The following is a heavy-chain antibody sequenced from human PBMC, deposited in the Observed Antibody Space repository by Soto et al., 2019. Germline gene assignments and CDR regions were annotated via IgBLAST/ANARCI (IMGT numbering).Heavy chain of an antibody. CDR3: AKNWATTSSSSSH. CDR2: ISGSGGST. J-gene: IGHJ4*02. D-gene: IGHD6-6*01. V-gene: IGHV3-23*01. CDR1: GFTFTTYA. Sequence: EVQLLESGGGLVQPGGSQRLSCAASGFTFTTYAMSWVRQAPGKGLEWVSAISGSGGSTYYADSVKGRFTISRDNSKNTLYLQMHLLRAEDTAVYYCAKNWATTSSSSSHWGQGTLVTVSS.